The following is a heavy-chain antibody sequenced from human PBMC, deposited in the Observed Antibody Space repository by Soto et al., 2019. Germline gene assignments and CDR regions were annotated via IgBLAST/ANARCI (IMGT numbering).Heavy chain of an antibody. CDR2: VHYSGSV. CDR3: AREDDGGDRDYYGLDV. J-gene: IGHJ6*02. V-gene: IGHV4-30-4*01. CDR1: GGSISFDHYH. D-gene: IGHD2-21*02. Sequence: PSETLSLTCTVSGGSISFDHYHWTWIRQPPGKGLEWIGYVHYSGSVLYNPSLQSRVSISVDTSKNQFSLKLSSVTAADTALYFCAREDDGGDRDYYGLDVWGQGTTVTVSS.